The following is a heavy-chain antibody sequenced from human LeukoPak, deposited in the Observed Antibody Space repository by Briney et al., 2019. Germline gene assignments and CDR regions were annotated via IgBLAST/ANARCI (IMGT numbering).Heavy chain of an antibody. Sequence: GGSLRLSCAASGFTFSSYSMNWVRQAPGEGLEWVSSISSSSSYIYYADSVKGRFTISRDNAKNSLYLQMNSLRAEDTAVYYCARDTYPDYYFDYWGQGTLVTVSS. J-gene: IGHJ4*02. CDR1: GFTFSSYS. V-gene: IGHV3-21*01. CDR2: ISSSSSYI. CDR3: ARDTYPDYYFDY. D-gene: IGHD2-21*01.